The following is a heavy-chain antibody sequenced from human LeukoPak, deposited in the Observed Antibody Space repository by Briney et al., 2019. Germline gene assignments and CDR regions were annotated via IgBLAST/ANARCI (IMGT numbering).Heavy chain of an antibody. V-gene: IGHV1-2*02. J-gene: IGHJ3*02. CDR2: INPNSGGT. CDR3: ARVVVGATTPEVAFDI. D-gene: IGHD1-26*01. CDR1: GYTFTGYY. Sequence: ASVKVSCKASGYTFTGYYMHWVRQAPGQGLEWMGWINPNSGGTNYAQKFQGRVTMTWDTSISTAYMELSRLRSDDTAVYYCARVVVGATTPEVAFDIWGQGTMVTASS.